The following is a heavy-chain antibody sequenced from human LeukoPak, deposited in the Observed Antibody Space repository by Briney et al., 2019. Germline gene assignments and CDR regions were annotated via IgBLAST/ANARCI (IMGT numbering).Heavy chain of an antibody. D-gene: IGHD2-21*01. CDR3: SRDGQQGDQSAFDI. Sequence: GGSLRLSCAASGFTFSDYYMSWIRQAPGKGLEWVSYISSSGSTIYYADSVKGRFTISRDNAKNSLYLHMNNLRTEDTAVYYCSRDGQQGDQSAFDIWGQGTMVTVSS. CDR2: ISSSGSTI. V-gene: IGHV3-11*01. J-gene: IGHJ3*02. CDR1: GFTFSDYY.